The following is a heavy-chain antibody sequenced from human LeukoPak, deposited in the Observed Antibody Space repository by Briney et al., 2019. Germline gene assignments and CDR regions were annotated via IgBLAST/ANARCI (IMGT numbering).Heavy chain of an antibody. CDR1: GFTFSSYA. Sequence: GGSLRPSCAASGFTFSSYAMHGVRQAPGKGLEWVAVISYDGSNKYYADSVKGRFTISRDNSKNTLYLQMNSLRAEDTAVYYCARDHAIVVVPAAPSGAFDIWGQGTMVTVSS. CDR2: ISYDGSNK. CDR3: ARDHAIVVVPAAPSGAFDI. J-gene: IGHJ3*02. D-gene: IGHD2-2*01. V-gene: IGHV3-30-3*01.